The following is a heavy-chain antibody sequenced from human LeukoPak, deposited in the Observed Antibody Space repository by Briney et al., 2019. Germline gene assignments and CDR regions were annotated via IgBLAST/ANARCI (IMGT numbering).Heavy chain of an antibody. CDR3: AKDPLAYCGGDCYNYYYYGMDV. D-gene: IGHD2-21*02. Sequence: GGSLRLSCAASGFTFSTYWMSWVRQAPGKGLEWVANIKQDGSEKYYVESVKGRFTISRDNAKKSLYLQMNSLRAEDTAVYYCAKDPLAYCGGDCYNYYYYGMDVWGQGTTVTVSS. CDR1: GFTFSTYW. CDR2: IKQDGSEK. V-gene: IGHV3-7*01. J-gene: IGHJ6*02.